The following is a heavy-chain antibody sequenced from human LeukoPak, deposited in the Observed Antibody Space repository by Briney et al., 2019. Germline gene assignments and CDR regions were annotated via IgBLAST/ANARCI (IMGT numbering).Heavy chain of an antibody. V-gene: IGHV3-33*01. CDR1: GFTFSSYG. CDR3: ARSIAAAGTPPCY. Sequence: PGRSLRLSCAASGFTFSSYGMHWVRQAPGKGLEWVAVIWYDGSNKYYANSVKGRFTISRHNSKNTLYLQMNSLRAEDTAVYYCARSIAAAGTPPCYWGQGTLVTVSS. CDR2: IWYDGSNK. J-gene: IGHJ4*02. D-gene: IGHD6-13*01.